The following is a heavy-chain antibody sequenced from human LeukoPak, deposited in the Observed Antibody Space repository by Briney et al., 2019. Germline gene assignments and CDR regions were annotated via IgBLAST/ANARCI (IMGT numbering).Heavy chain of an antibody. CDR3: ARRGVLWFGELLYRSFDY. CDR2: INHSGST. V-gene: IGHV4-34*01. CDR1: GFTFSSHG. J-gene: IGHJ4*02. D-gene: IGHD3-10*01. Sequence: LRLSCAASGFTFSSHGMNWVRQSPGKGGEWIGEINHSGSTNYNPSLKSRVTISVDSSKNQFSLKLSSVTAADTAVYYCARRGVLWFGELLYRSFDYWGQGTLVTVSS.